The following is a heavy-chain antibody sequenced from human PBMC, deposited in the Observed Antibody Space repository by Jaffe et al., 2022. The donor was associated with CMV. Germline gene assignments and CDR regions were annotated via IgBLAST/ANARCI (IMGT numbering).Heavy chain of an antibody. D-gene: IGHD4-4*01. CDR2: IYYSGRT. Sequence: QVQLQESGPRLVKPSETLSLTCTASGGSISSYYWSWIRQPPGKGLEWIGYIYYSGRTNYNPSLKSRVTISVDTSKNQFSLKLSSVTAADTAVYYCARVVRERGAHRNYVSETPYGMDVWGQGTTVTVSS. CDR1: GGSISSYY. V-gene: IGHV4-59*01. J-gene: IGHJ6*02. CDR3: ARVVRERGAHRNYVSETPYGMDV.